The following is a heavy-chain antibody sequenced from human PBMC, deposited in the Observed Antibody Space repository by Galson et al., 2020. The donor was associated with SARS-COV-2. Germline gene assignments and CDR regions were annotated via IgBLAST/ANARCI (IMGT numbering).Heavy chain of an antibody. Sequence: TGGSLRLSCAASGFTFSSYGMHWVRQAPGKGLEWVADIWYDGSNKYYADSVKGRFTIYRDNSKHTLYLQMNSLRAEDTAVYYCASDLGDSSSWYENWFDPWGQGTLVTVSS. CDR2: IWYDGSNK. D-gene: IGHD6-13*01. CDR1: GFTFSSYG. CDR3: ASDLGDSSSWYENWFDP. J-gene: IGHJ5*02. V-gene: IGHV3-33*01.